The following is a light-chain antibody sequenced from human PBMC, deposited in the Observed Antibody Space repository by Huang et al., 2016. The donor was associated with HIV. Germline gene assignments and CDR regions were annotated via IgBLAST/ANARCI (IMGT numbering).Light chain of an antibody. CDR1: QTVSKD. V-gene: IGKV3-15*01. CDR2: GAS. Sequence: ELVLTQSPVTLSVSPGERATLSCRASQTVSKDLAWYQQRPAQAPRLLIYGASTRATGIPARFTGNGSGTEFTLTINSLQSEDFAVYYCQQYNTWPWTFGQGTKVEI. CDR3: QQYNTWPWT. J-gene: IGKJ1*01.